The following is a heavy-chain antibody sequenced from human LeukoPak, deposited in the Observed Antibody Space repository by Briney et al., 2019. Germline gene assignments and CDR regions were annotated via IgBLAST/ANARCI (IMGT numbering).Heavy chain of an antibody. CDR2: IYHSGST. Sequence: PSETLSLTCAVSGYSISSGYYWGGIRQPPGKGLEWIGSIYHSGSTYYNPSLKSRVTISVDTSKNQFSLKLSSVTAADTAVYYCASPYSSSSGFDYWGQGTLVTVSS. D-gene: IGHD6-6*01. CDR3: ASPYSSSSGFDY. V-gene: IGHV4-38-2*01. CDR1: GYSISSGYY. J-gene: IGHJ4*02.